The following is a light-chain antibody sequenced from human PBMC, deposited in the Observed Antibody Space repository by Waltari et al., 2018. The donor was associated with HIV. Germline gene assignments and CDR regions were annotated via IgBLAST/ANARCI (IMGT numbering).Light chain of an antibody. CDR1: KLGDKY. J-gene: IGLJ1*01. Sequence: PPSVSVSPGQTASITCSGDKLGDKYACWYQQKPGQSPVLVIYQDSKRPSGIPERFSGSNSGNTATLTISGTQAMDEADYYCPAWDSSTACYVFGTGTKVTGL. V-gene: IGLV3-1*01. CDR2: QDS. CDR3: PAWDSSTACYV.